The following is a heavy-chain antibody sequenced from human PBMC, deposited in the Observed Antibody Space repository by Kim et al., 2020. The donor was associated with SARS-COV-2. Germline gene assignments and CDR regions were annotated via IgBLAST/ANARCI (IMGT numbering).Heavy chain of an antibody. Sequence: GESLKISCKGSGYSFTSYWISWVRQMPGKGLEWMGRIDPSDSYTNYSPSFQGHVTISPDKSISTAYLQWSSLKASDTAMYYWGSSIRWLQFNVGLGYYGMDVWGQGTTVTVSS. CDR1: GYSFTSYW. J-gene: IGHJ6*02. V-gene: IGHV5-10-1*01. D-gene: IGHD5-12*01. CDR3: GSSIRWLQFNVGLGYYGMDV. CDR2: IDPSDSYT.